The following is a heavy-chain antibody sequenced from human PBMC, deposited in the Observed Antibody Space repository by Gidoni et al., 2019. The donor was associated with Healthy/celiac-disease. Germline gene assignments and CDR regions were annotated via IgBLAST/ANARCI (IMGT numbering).Heavy chain of an antibody. D-gene: IGHD5-12*01. CDR2: ISYDGSNK. CDR3: AKPRGYSGYVFGG. Sequence: VRQAPGKGLEWVAVISYDGSNKYYADSVKGRFTISRDNSKNTLYLQMNSLRAEDTAVYYCAKPRGYSGYVFGGWGQGTLVTVSS. V-gene: IGHV3-30*18. J-gene: IGHJ4*02.